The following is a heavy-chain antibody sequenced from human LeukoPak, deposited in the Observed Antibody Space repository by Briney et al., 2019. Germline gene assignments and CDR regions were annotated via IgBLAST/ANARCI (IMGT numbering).Heavy chain of an antibody. CDR1: GGSFSGYY. V-gene: IGHV4-34*01. J-gene: IGHJ5*02. Sequence: SETLSLTCAVYGGSFSGYYWSWIRQSPGKGLEWIGEINHSGTTNYNPSLKSRVTISVDTSKNQFSLKLSSVTAADTAVYCCARCYGSGSYYNWFDPWGQGTLVTVSS. CDR3: ARCYGSGSYYNWFDP. CDR2: INHSGTT. D-gene: IGHD3-10*01.